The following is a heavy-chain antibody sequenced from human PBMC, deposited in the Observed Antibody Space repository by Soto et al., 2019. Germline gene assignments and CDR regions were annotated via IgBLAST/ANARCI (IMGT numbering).Heavy chain of an antibody. CDR2: IKQDGSEK. J-gene: IGHJ6*02. CDR1: GFTFSSYW. V-gene: IGHV3-7*05. D-gene: IGHD3-10*01. Sequence: GGSLRLSCAASGFTFSSYWMSWVRQAPGKGLEWVANIKQDGSEKYYVDSVKGRFTISRDNAKNSLYLQMNSLRAEDTAVYYCARVSDYGSGSYYYYYGMDVWGQGTTVTVSS. CDR3: ARVSDYGSGSYYYYYGMDV.